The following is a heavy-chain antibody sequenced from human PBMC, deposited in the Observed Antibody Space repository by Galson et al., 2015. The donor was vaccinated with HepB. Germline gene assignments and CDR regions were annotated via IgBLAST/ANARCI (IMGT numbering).Heavy chain of an antibody. J-gene: IGHJ4*02. CDR1: GFTFSNFW. D-gene: IGHD6-13*01. V-gene: IGHV3-7*03. CDR2: IKPDGTEK. CDR3: TSTSMASPGHH. Sequence: LRLSCAASGFTFSNFWMSWVRQAPGKGLEWIGNIKPDGTEKYYADSMKGRFTIYRDNARNSVYLQIYNVRADDTAVYYCTSTSMASPGHHWGQGTLVAVSS.